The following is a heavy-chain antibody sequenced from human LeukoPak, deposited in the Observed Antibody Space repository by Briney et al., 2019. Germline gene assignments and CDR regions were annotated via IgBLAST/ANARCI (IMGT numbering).Heavy chain of an antibody. CDR3: ATEVVGYGDVHYFDS. CDR2: IIPIFRTA. J-gene: IGHJ4*02. Sequence: SVKVSCEASGGTFRSFAISWVRQAPGQGLEWMGGIIPIFRTANYAQKFQGRVTMSEDTSTDTAYMDLSSLRSEDTAVYYCATEVVGYGDVHYFDSWGQGTLVTVSS. V-gene: IGHV1-69*06. D-gene: IGHD4-17*01. CDR1: GGTFRSFA.